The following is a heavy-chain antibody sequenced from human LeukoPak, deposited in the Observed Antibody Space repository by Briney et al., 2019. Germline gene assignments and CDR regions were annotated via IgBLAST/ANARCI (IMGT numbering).Heavy chain of an antibody. V-gene: IGHV3-23*01. CDR1: GFTFSLYA. CDR2: ISGVGGGT. J-gene: IGHJ4*02. Sequence: GGSLRLSCAASGFTFSLYAMSWVRQAPGKGLEWVSGISGVGGGTYYADSVKGRFTVSRDDSKDTLYLQLSSLRAEDTGVYFCVKDCGGGTCYSDYWGQGTLVTVSS. D-gene: IGHD2-15*01. CDR3: VKDCGGGTCYSDY.